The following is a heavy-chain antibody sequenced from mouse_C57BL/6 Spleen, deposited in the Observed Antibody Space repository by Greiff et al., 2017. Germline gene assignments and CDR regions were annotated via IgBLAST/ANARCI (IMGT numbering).Heavy chain of an antibody. D-gene: IGHD4-1*02. J-gene: IGHJ4*01. CDR1: GYTFTSYW. V-gene: IGHV1-69*01. Sequence: QVQLQQPGAELVMPGASVKLSCKASGYTFTSYWMHWVKQRPGQGLEWIGEIDPSDSYTNYNQKFKGNSTLTVDKSSSTAYMQLSSLTSEDSAVYYCARSTGKDYYAMDYWGQGTSVTVSS. CDR3: ARSTGKDYYAMDY. CDR2: IDPSDSYT.